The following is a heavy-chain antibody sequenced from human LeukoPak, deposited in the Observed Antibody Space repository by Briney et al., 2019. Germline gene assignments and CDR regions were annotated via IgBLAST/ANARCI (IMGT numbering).Heavy chain of an antibody. V-gene: IGHV4-4*02. CDR2: IYHSGST. CDR1: GGSISSSNW. J-gene: IGHJ6*03. CDR3: ARDRVDTAMPRVEYYYYYMDV. D-gene: IGHD5-18*01. Sequence: PSETLSLTCAVSGGSISSSNWWSWVRQPPGKGLEWIGEIYHSGSTNYNPSLKSRVTISVDKSKNQFSLKLSSVTAAATAVYYCARDRVDTAMPRVEYYYYYMDVWGKGTTVTVSS.